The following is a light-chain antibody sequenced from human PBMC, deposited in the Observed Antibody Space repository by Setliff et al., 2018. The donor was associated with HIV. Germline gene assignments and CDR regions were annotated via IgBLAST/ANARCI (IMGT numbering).Light chain of an antibody. CDR1: SSDVGAYNY. V-gene: IGLV2-11*01. J-gene: IGLJ1*01. CDR3: WSYAGSSWV. CDR2: DVT. Sequence: QSALTQPRSVSGSPGQSVAIPCTGTSSDVGAYNYVSWSQPHPGKAPKLMIYDVTNRPSGVPARFACSKSGNTASLTISGLQADEEADYYCWSYAGSSWVFGTGTKVTVL.